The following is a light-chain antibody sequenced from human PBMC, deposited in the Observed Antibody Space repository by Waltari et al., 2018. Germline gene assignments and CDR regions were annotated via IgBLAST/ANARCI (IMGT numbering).Light chain of an antibody. V-gene: IGLV2-23*02. Sequence: QSGLTQPASVPGSPGQSITISCTGTSSDVGNYNLFSWYQQYPGQAPKLMVYEVTKRTSGVADRFSGSKSGNTASLTIYGLQSEDEADYYCCSYAGLGIYVFGTGTNVTVL. CDR2: EVT. CDR1: SSDVGNYNL. J-gene: IGLJ1*01. CDR3: CSYAGLGIYV.